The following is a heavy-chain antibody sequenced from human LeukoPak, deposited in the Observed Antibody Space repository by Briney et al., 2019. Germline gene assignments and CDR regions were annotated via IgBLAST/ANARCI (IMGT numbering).Heavy chain of an antibody. J-gene: IGHJ4*02. Sequence: GGSLRLSCAASGFTFSDYYMSWIRQAPGKGLEWVSYISHNSKTIHYADSVKGRFTISRDSAKNSLYLQMNSLRAEDTAVYYCARDLSGIAGYTYGRGIDYWGQGTLVTVSS. D-gene: IGHD5-18*01. V-gene: IGHV3-11*04. CDR2: ISHNSKTI. CDR1: GFTFSDYY. CDR3: ARDLSGIAGYTYGRGIDY.